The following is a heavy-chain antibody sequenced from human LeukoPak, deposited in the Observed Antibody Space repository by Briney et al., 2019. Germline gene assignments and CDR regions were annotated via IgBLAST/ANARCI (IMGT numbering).Heavy chain of an antibody. D-gene: IGHD2-2*01. CDR3: ARDYPHCSSTSCPFDY. Sequence: GGSLRLSCAASGFTFSTYWMSWVRQAPGKGLEWVANINQDGSEKNYVDSVRGRFTISRDNAKNSLYLQMNSLRAEDTAVYYCARDYPHCSSTSCPFDYWGQGTLVTVSS. V-gene: IGHV3-7*01. CDR1: GFTFSTYW. J-gene: IGHJ4*02. CDR2: INQDGSEK.